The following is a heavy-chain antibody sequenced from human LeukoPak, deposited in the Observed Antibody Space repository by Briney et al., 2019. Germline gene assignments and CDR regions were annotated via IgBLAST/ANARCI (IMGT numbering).Heavy chain of an antibody. D-gene: IGHD5-18*01. CDR2: FSSGSKYI. J-gene: IGHJ4*02. CDR3: ARAQSYSYGSMDF. CDR1: GFTFSSYS. V-gene: IGHV3-21*01. Sequence: GGSLRLSCAASGFTFSSYSMNWVRQAPGKGLEWVSSFSSGSKYIYNADSVKGRFTISRDNAKNSLYLQMNSLRAEDTAVYYCARAQSYSYGSMDFWGQGTLV.